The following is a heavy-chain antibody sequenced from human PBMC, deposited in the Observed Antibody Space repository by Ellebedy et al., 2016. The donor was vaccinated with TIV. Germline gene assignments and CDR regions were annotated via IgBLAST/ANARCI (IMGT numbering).Heavy chain of an antibody. V-gene: IGHV3-66*01. CDR2: IYSGGST. J-gene: IGHJ4*02. CDR1: GLIVSNNY. CDR3: ARVYQ. D-gene: IGHD2-2*01. Sequence: GESLKISCAVSGLIVSNNYMTWVRQAPGKGLEWVSLIYSGGSTYYADSVKARFTISRDNSKNTVYLQMESLRAEDTAVYYCARVYQWGQGTLVTVSS.